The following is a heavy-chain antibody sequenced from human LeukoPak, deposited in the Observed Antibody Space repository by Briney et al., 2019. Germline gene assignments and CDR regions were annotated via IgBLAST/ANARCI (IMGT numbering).Heavy chain of an antibody. CDR1: GGTFSSYA. V-gene: IGHV1-69*04. J-gene: IGHJ3*02. Sequence: SVKVSCKASGGTFSSYAISWVRQAPGQGLEWMGRIIPILGIANYAQKFQGRVTITTDESTSTAYMELSSLRSEDTAVYYCARGDIAAAGSAFDIWGQGTMVTVSS. CDR2: IIPILGIA. CDR3: ARGDIAAAGSAFDI. D-gene: IGHD6-13*01.